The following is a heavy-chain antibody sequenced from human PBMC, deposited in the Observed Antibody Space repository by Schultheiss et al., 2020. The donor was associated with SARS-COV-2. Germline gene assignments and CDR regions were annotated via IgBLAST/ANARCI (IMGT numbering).Heavy chain of an antibody. V-gene: IGHV3-13*05. CDR3: ARGLRRYYGSSGKGYFDY. D-gene: IGHD3-22*01. J-gene: IGHJ4*02. CDR1: GFTFSSYD. CDR2: IGTAGDP. Sequence: GGSLRLSCAASGFTFSSYDMHWVRQATGKGLEWVSTIGTAGDPYYPGSVKGRFTISRENAKNSLYPQVNSLRAGDTAVYYCARGLRRYYGSSGKGYFDYWGQGALGTSSS.